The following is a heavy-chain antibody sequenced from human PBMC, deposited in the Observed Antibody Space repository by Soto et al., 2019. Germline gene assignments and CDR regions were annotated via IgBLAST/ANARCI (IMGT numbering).Heavy chain of an antibody. Sequence: EVQLVESGGGLVQPGRSLRLSCAASGFTFDDCAMHWVRQAPGKGLEWVSGISWNSGNIDYAGSVKGRFTISRDNAKNTMYLQMNSLRAEDTALYHCTKDSGYSGNDWFAYWGQGTLVTVSS. CDR2: ISWNSGNI. V-gene: IGHV3-9*01. CDR1: GFTFDDCA. CDR3: TKDSGYSGNDWFAY. D-gene: IGHD5-12*01. J-gene: IGHJ4*02.